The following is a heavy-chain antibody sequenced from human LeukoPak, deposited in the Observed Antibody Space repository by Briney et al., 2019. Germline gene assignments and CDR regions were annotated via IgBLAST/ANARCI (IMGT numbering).Heavy chain of an antibody. D-gene: IGHD6-19*01. J-gene: IGHJ5*02. CDR2: ISGSGGST. CDR3: APRAGYSSGWYQGPLYFDP. V-gene: IGHV3-23*01. Sequence: QTGGSLRLSCAASGFTFSSYGMSWVRQAPGKGLEWVADISGSGGSTYYADSVKGRFIISRDNSKIALYLQMNSLRADDTAVYYCAPRAGYSSGWYQGPLYFDPWGQGTLVTVSS. CDR1: GFTFSSYG.